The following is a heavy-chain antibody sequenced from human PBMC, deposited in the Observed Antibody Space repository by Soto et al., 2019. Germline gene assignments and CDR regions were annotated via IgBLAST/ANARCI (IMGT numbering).Heavy chain of an antibody. Sequence: QVQLQQWGAGLLKPSETLSLTCAVYGGSFSGYYWSWIRQPPGKGLEWIGEINHSGSTNYNPSLKSRFTISVDTSKNQFSLKLSSVTAADTAVYYCATTGTKWELLLGNGMDVWGQGTTVTVSS. CDR1: GGSFSGYY. D-gene: IGHD1-26*01. CDR2: INHSGST. CDR3: ATTGTKWELLLGNGMDV. V-gene: IGHV4-34*01. J-gene: IGHJ6*02.